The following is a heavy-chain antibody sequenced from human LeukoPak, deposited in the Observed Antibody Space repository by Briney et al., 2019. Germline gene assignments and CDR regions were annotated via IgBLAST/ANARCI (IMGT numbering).Heavy chain of an antibody. Sequence: GGSLRLSCAASGFTFSSYAMSWVRQAPGKGLEWVGRIKSKTDGGTTDYAAPVKGRFTISRDDSKNTLYLQMNSLKTEDTAVYYCTTPLDYYDSSGYYDWGQGTLVTVSS. CDR3: TTPLDYYDSSGYYD. CDR1: GFTFSSYA. D-gene: IGHD3-22*01. J-gene: IGHJ4*02. V-gene: IGHV3-15*01. CDR2: IKSKTDGGTT.